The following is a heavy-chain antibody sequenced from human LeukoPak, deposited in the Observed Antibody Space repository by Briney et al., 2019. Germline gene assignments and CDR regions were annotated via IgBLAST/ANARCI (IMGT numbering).Heavy chain of an antibody. CDR1: GYSFTSYW. CDR3: ARHLGGSGYSSVAFDI. CDR2: IYPGDSDT. V-gene: IGHV5-51*01. J-gene: IGHJ3*02. D-gene: IGHD3-3*01. Sequence: GESLKISCKGSGYSFTSYWIGWVRQMPGKGLEWMGIIYPGDSDTRYSPSFQGQVTISADKSISTAYLQWSSLKASDTAMYYCARHLGGSGYSSVAFDIWGQGTMVTVSS.